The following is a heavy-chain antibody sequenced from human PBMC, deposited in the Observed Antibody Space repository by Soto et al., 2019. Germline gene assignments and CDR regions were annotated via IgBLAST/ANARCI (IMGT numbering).Heavy chain of an antibody. D-gene: IGHD6-19*01. Sequence: ASVKGCCNASGYTFTIYDINWVRQATGQGLEWMGWMNPNSGNTGYAQKFQGRVTMTRNTSISTAYMELSSLRSEDTAVYYCAPARIAVAGTGFDACGQGTLFTVP. CDR1: GYTFTIYD. V-gene: IGHV1-8*01. CDR3: APARIAVAGTGFDA. J-gene: IGHJ5*02. CDR2: MNPNSGNT.